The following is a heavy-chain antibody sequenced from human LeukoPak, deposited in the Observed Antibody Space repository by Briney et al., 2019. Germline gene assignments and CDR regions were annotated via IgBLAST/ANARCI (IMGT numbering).Heavy chain of an antibody. J-gene: IGHJ3*02. V-gene: IGHV3-23*01. D-gene: IGHD3-22*01. CDR3: AKDLALDYDSSGYYLAGAFDI. Sequence: PGRSLRLSCAASGFTFSSYAMSWVRQAPGKGLEWVSAISGSGGSTYYADSVKGRFTISRDNSKNTLYLQMNSLRAEDTAVYYCAKDLALDYDSSGYYLAGAFDIWGQGTMVTVSS. CDR1: GFTFSSYA. CDR2: ISGSGGST.